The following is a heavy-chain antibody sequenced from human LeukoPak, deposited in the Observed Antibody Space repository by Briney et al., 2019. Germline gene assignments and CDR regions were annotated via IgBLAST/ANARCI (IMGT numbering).Heavy chain of an antibody. V-gene: IGHV4-4*07. CDR3: ARVQYSSGRALMYYFDF. CDR2: IYTSGST. CDR1: GGSISSYY. J-gene: IGHJ4*02. D-gene: IGHD6-19*01. Sequence: SETLSLTCTVSGGSISSYYWSWIRQPAGKGLEWVGRIYTSGSTNYNPSLKSRVTMSVDTSKNQFSLKLSSVTAADTAVYYCARVQYSSGRALMYYFDFWGQGTLVTVSS.